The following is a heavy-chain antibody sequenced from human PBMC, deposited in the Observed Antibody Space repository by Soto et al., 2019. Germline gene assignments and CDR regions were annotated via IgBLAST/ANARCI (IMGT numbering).Heavy chain of an antibody. J-gene: IGHJ4*02. V-gene: IGHV1-3*01. Sequence: QVQLVQSGAEVKKPGASVKVSCKASGYTFTSYAMHWVCQAPGQRLEWMGWINAGNGNTKYSQKFQGRVTITRDTSASTAYMELSSLRSEDTAVYYCARASVGATPMDYWGQGTLVTVSS. CDR2: INAGNGNT. CDR1: GYTFTSYA. D-gene: IGHD1-26*01. CDR3: ARASVGATPMDY.